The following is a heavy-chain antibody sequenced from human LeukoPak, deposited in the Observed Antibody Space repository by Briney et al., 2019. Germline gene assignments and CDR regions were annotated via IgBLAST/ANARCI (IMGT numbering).Heavy chain of an antibody. CDR2: ISGSGGST. V-gene: IGHV3-23*01. CDR1: GFTFSSYA. J-gene: IGHJ4*02. CDR3: AKGRGVDYYGSGSIRDY. D-gene: IGHD3-10*01. Sequence: GGSLRLSCAASGFTFSSYAMSWVRQAPGKGLEWVSAISGSGGSTYYADSVKGRFTISRDNSKNTLYLQMNSPRAEDTAVYYCAKGRGVDYYGSGSIRDYWGQGTLVTVSS.